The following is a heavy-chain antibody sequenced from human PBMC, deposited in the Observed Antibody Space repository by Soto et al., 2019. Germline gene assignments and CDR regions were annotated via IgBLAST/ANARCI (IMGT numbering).Heavy chain of an antibody. CDR2: IKYSGTT. J-gene: IGHJ4*02. Sequence: SETLSLTCSFSGGSISSSRCHLGWIRQPPGKELEWIGRIKYSGTTFYTPSLKSRVTLSLDTSKNEFALNLGSVTAADTAVYYCARSVILTGGSYKGLIRLHYFDTWGPGTLVTVSS. CDR1: GGSISSSRCH. D-gene: IGHD3-9*01. CDR3: ARSVILTGGSYKGLIRLHYFDT. V-gene: IGHV4-39*06.